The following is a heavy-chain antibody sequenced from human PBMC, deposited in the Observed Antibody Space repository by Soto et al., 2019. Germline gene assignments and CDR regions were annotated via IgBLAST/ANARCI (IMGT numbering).Heavy chain of an antibody. Sequence: PGGSLRLSCAASGCTFSRFELHWVRQAPGKGLEWISYISSSGSTAYYASSVEGRFTISRDNANNSVYLQMDSLRAEDTALYYCTRAAWFPYLSFYWGQGALVTVSS. D-gene: IGHD3-10*01. J-gene: IGHJ4*02. V-gene: IGHV3-48*03. CDR3: TRAAWFPYLSFY. CDR1: GCTFSRFE. CDR2: ISSSGSTA.